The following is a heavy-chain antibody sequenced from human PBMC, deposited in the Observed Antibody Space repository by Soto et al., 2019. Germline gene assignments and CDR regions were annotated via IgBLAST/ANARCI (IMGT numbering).Heavy chain of an antibody. Sequence: SVKVSCKASGGTFSSYAISWVRQAPGQGLEWMGGIIPIFGTANYAQKFQGRVTITADKSTSTAYMEPSSPRSEDTAVEYCAGGPYDSSGYYYPLFDYWGQGTLVTVSS. CDR3: AGGPYDSSGYYYPLFDY. CDR2: IIPIFGTA. CDR1: GGTFSSYA. V-gene: IGHV1-69*06. D-gene: IGHD3-22*01. J-gene: IGHJ4*02.